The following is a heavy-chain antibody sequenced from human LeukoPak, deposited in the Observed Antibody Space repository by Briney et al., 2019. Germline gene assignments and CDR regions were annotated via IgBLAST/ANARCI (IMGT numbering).Heavy chain of an antibody. V-gene: IGHV3-23*01. CDR3: AKSGYSSSWSNAAVYNWFDP. CDR1: GFTFSSYG. Sequence: GGSLRLSCAASGFTFSSYGPNWVRQAPGKGLEWVSVISGSGGSTYYADSVKGRFTISRDNSKNTLYLQMNSLRAEDTAVYYCAKSGYSSSWSNAAVYNWFDPWGQGTLVTVSS. CDR2: ISGSGGST. J-gene: IGHJ5*02. D-gene: IGHD6-13*01.